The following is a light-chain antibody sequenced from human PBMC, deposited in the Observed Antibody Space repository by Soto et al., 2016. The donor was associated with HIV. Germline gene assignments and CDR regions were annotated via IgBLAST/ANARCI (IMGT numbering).Light chain of an antibody. J-gene: IGKJ1*01. CDR3: QQYNSYST. CDR1: QDIGSW. V-gene: IGKV1D-16*01. Sequence: DIQMTQSPSSVSASVGDRVTITCRASQDIGSWLAWYQQKPGKAPILLIFAASSLQSGVPSRFSGSRSGTYFTLTISSLQPDDFATYYCQQYNSYSTFGQGTKVEIK. CDR2: AAS.